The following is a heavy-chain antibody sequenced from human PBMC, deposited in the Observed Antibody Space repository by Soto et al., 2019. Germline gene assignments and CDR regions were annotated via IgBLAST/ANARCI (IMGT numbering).Heavy chain of an antibody. J-gene: IGHJ4*02. D-gene: IGHD4-17*01. V-gene: IGHV3-20*04. CDR2: INWNGGST. CDR3: ARDLRGYGDSEGFFDY. Sequence: GSLRLSCAASGFTLDDYGMSWVRQSPGKGLEWVSGINWNGGSTGYADSVKGRFTISRDNAKNSLYLQMNSLRAEDTAVYYCARDLRGYGDSEGFFDYWGQGTLVTVSS. CDR1: GFTLDDYG.